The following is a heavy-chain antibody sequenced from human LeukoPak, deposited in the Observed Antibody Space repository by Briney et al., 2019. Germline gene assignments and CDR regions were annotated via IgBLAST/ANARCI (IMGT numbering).Heavy chain of an antibody. J-gene: IGHJ6*01. CDR2: IGSDNKP. V-gene: IGHV3-23*01. Sequence: PGGSLRLSCAASGFTFRSYEMNWVRQAPGKGLEWVSSIGSDNKPHYSESVKGRLAISRDNSKSMLFLQLNSLRAEDTALYYCARDLHLYVAMDVWGQATTVTVSS. D-gene: IGHD2-8*01. CDR3: ARDLHLYVAMDV. CDR1: GFTFRSYE.